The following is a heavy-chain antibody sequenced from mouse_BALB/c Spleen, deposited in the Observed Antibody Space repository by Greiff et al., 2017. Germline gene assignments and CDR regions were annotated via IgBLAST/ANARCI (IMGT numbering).Heavy chain of an antibody. Sequence: QVQLQQSGAELMKPGASVKISCKATGYTFSSYWIEWVKQRPGHGLEWIGEILPGSGSTNYNEKFKGKATFTADTSSNTAYMQLSSLTSEDSAVYYCARRRIYDGYYDWYFDVWGAGTTVTVSS. CDR2: ILPGSGST. J-gene: IGHJ1*01. CDR1: GYTFSSYW. CDR3: ARRRIYDGYYDWYFDV. V-gene: IGHV1-9*01. D-gene: IGHD2-3*01.